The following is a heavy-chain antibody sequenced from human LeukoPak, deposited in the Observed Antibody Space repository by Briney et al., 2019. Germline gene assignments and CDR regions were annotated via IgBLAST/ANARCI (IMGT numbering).Heavy chain of an antibody. V-gene: IGHV4-34*01. D-gene: IGHD2-15*01. J-gene: IGHJ4*02. CDR1: GGSFSGYY. Sequence: PSETLSLTCAVYGGSFSGYYWSWIRQPPGKGLEWIGEINHSGSTNYNPSLKSRVTISVDTSKNQFSLKLSSVTAADTAVYYCARGPTNEDIAVVVAATPGRTGYYFDYWGQGTLVTVSS. CDR2: INHSGST. CDR3: ARGPTNEDIAVVVAATPGRTGYYFDY.